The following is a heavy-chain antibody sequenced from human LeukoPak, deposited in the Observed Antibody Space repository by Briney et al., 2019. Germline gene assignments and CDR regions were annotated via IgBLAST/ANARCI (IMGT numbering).Heavy chain of an antibody. CDR2: IYYSGST. J-gene: IGHJ4*02. CDR3: ARGPGYIAVVGTNY. CDR1: GGSISSYY. Sequence: SETPSLTCTVSGGSISSYYWSWIRQPPGKGLEWIGYIYYSGSTNYNPSLKSRVTISVDTSKNRFSLKLSSVTAADTAVYYCARGPGYIAVVGTNYWGQGTLVTVSS. V-gene: IGHV4-59*12. D-gene: IGHD6-19*01.